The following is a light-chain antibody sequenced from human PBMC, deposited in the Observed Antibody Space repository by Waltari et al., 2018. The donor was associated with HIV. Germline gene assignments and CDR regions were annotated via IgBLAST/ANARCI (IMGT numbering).Light chain of an antibody. V-gene: IGKV1-17*01. J-gene: IGKJ1*01. CDR3: MQTTSLPWT. CDR2: AAS. Sequence: DIQMTQSPSSLSASVGDRVTITCRASQGIRNHLAWYQQKPWKAPKRLIYAASSLQSGVPSRFSGSGSGTDFTLKISRVEADDVGVYYCMQTTSLPWTFGQGTKVELK. CDR1: QGIRNH.